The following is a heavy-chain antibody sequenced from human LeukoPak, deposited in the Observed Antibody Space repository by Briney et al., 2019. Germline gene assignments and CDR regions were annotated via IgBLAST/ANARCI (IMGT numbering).Heavy chain of an antibody. V-gene: IGHV1-18*04. Sequence: GASVKVSCKASGYSITSHYMHWVRQAPGQGLEWMGWISAYNGNTNYAQKLQGRVTMTTDTSTSTAYMELRSLRSDDTAVYYCARDKNIGDDSSGYWGQGTLVTVSS. CDR1: GYSITSHY. J-gene: IGHJ4*02. D-gene: IGHD3-22*01. CDR2: ISAYNGNT. CDR3: ARDKNIGDDSSGY.